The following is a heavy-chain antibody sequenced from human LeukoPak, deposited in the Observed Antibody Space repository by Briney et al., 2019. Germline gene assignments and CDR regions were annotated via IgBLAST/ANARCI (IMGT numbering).Heavy chain of an antibody. V-gene: IGHV1-18*01. CDR1: GYTFTSYG. CDR2: ISAYNGNT. Sequence: ASVKVSCKASGYTFTSYGISWVRQAPGQGLEWMGWISAYNGNTNYAQKLQGRVTMTTDTSTSTAYMELRSLRSDDTAVYYCARLPHTSYYYYYYMDVWGKGTTVTVSS. J-gene: IGHJ6*03. CDR3: ARLPHTSYYYYYYMDV.